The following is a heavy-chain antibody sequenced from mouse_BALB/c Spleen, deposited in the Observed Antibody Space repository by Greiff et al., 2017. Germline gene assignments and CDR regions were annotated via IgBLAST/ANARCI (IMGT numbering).Heavy chain of an antibody. CDR1: GDSITSGY. CDR3: ARWGQLGDAMDY. D-gene: IGHD3-1*01. Sequence: EVQLQQSGPSLVKPSQTLSLTCSVTGDSITSGYWNWIRKFPGNKLEYMGYISYSGSTYYNPSLKSRISITRDTSKNQYYLQLNSVTTEDTATYYCARWGQLGDAMDYWGQGTSVTVSS. J-gene: IGHJ4*01. V-gene: IGHV3-8*02. CDR2: ISYSGST.